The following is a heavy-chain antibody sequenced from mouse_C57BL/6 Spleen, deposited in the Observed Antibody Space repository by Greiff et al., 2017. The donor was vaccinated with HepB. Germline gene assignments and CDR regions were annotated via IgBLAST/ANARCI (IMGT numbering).Heavy chain of an antibody. D-gene: IGHD2-1*01. CDR1: GFTFSDYY. J-gene: IGHJ4*01. V-gene: IGHV5-12*01. CDR2: ISNGGGST. CDR3: ARQGNPYYYAMDY. Sequence: EVQGVESGGGLVQPGGSLKLSCAASGFTFSDYYMYWVRQTPEKRLEWVAYISNGGGSTYYPDTVKGRFTISRDNAKNTLYLQMSRLKSEDTAMYYCARQGNPYYYAMDYWGQGTSVTVSS.